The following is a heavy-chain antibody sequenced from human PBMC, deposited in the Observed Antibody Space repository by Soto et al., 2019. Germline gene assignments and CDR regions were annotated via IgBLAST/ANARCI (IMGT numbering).Heavy chain of an antibody. CDR1: GYSFTSYW. Sequence: HGESLKISCKGSGYSFTSYWIGWVRQMPGKGLEWMGIIYPGDSDTRYSPSFQGQVTISADKSISTAYLQWSSLKASDTAMYYCARQTMDCTNGVCYSPGDYWGQGTLVTVSS. CDR3: ARQTMDCTNGVCYSPGDY. CDR2: IYPGDSDT. V-gene: IGHV5-51*01. D-gene: IGHD2-8*01. J-gene: IGHJ4*02.